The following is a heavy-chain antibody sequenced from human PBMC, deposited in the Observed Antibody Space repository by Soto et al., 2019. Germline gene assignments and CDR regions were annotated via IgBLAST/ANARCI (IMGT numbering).Heavy chain of an antibody. CDR1: GFSLSNARMG. J-gene: IGHJ4*02. D-gene: IGHD2-2*03. CDR3: ARIISRWIYYFDY. Sequence: QVTLKASGPVLVKPTETLTLTCTVSGFSLSNARMGVSWIRQPPGKALEWLAHIFSNDEKFYSTSMKSRLTISKDTPKSQVVLTITNMNPVDTATYYGARIISRWIYYFDYWGQGSLVTVSS. V-gene: IGHV2-26*01. CDR2: IFSNDEK.